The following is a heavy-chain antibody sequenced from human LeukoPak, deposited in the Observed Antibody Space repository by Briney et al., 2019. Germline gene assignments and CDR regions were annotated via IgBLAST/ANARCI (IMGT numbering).Heavy chain of an antibody. D-gene: IGHD4-23*01. CDR1: GFTLSNYA. V-gene: IGHV3-23*01. CDR3: AKVQMGGNYQFDY. Sequence: GGSLRLSCAASGFTLSNYAMSWVGQAPGQGLEWVSGISATGESTYYADSVKGRFSISRDNSENTLYLQMNSLRADDTAEYYCAKVQMGGNYQFDYWGQGALVTVSS. J-gene: IGHJ4*02. CDR2: ISATGEST.